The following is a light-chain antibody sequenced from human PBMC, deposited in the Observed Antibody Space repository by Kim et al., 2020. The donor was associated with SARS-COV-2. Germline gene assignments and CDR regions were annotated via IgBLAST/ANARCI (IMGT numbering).Light chain of an antibody. CDR1: QSIDTY. Sequence: AAFVGDRVTITCRASQSIDTYLNWYQHRPGKVPNRLIYAASSLQTGTPSRFSGSRSGTNFTLTITSLQPEDFATYYCQQSYRSWTFGQGTKVDIK. CDR3: QQSYRSWT. J-gene: IGKJ1*01. CDR2: AAS. V-gene: IGKV1-39*01.